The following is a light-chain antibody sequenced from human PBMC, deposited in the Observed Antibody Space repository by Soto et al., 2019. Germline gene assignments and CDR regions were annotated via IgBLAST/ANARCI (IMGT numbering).Light chain of an antibody. CDR1: QGIRND. Sequence: AIQMTQSPSSLSASVGDRVTITCRASQGIRNDLGWYQQKPGKAPKLLIYAASSLQSGVPSRFSGSGSGTDFTLTITSLQPEDFATYYRQQTYTTPRTFGQGTKVDIK. V-gene: IGKV1-6*01. CDR2: AAS. J-gene: IGKJ1*01. CDR3: QQTYTTPRT.